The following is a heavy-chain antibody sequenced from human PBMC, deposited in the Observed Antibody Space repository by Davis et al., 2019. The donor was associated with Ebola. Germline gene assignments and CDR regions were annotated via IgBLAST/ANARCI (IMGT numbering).Heavy chain of an antibody. CDR2: IHGNGAT. CDR1: GGSFSGYY. V-gene: IGHV4-34*01. D-gene: IGHD2-21*01. CDR3: ARVHRIPLG. J-gene: IGHJ4*02. Sequence: PGGSLRLSCAAYGGSFSGYYWSWIRQPPGKGLEWIGEIHGNGATSYNPSFKSRVTMSVDTSKSQISLNLRSLTAADTAVYYCARVHRIPLGWGQGTLVTVSS.